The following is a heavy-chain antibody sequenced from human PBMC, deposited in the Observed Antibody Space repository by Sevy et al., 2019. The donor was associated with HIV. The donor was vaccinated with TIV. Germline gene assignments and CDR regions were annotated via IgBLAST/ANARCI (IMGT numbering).Heavy chain of an antibody. V-gene: IGHV3-21*01. CDR2: ISSSSSYI. CDR3: ARGLVGDYFDY. J-gene: IGHJ4*02. Sequence: GGSLRLSCAASGFTFSSYSMNWVCQAPGKGLEWVSSISSSSSYIYYADSVKGRFTISRDNAKNSLYLQMNSLRAEDTAVYYCARGLVGDYFDYWGQGTLVTVSS. CDR1: GFTFSSYS. D-gene: IGHD6-19*01.